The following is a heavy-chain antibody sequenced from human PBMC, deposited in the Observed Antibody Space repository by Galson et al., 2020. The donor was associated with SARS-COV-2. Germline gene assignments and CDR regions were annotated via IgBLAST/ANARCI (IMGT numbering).Heavy chain of an antibody. CDR2: ISTNGDNT. CDR3: AKDYSLEGATHIDS. V-gene: IGHV3-64*02. J-gene: IGHJ5*01. D-gene: IGHD1-26*01. Sequence: GESLKIPCVASGFSFNDFAMHWVRPAPGKGLESVSAISTNGDNTYYADSVKGRFTISRDNSKNMLFLQMGSLRAEDMAVYYCAKDYSLEGATHIDSWGQGTLVTVSS. CDR1: GFSFNDFA.